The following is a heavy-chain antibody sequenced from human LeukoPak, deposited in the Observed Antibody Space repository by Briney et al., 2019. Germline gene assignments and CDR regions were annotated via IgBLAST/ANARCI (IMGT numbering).Heavy chain of an antibody. D-gene: IGHD3-3*01. J-gene: IGHJ4*02. CDR1: GFTFSSYA. CDR2: IVGSGDST. Sequence: PGGSLRLSCAASGFTFSSYAMSWVRQASGKGLEWVSTIVGSGDSTYYADSVRGRFTISRDNSKNTLYLQMNSLRAEDTAVYYCARRSGPTSGYFDYWGQGTLVPVPS. V-gene: IGHV3-23*01. CDR3: ARRSGPTSGYFDY.